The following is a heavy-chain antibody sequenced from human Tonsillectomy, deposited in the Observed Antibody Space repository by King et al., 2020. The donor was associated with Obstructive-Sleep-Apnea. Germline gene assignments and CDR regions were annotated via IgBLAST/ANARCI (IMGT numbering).Heavy chain of an antibody. D-gene: IGHD5-24*01. J-gene: IGHJ4*02. Sequence: VQLVESGGGVVQPGRSLRLSCAASGFTFSSYAMHWVRQAPGKGLEWVAVISYDGSNKYYADSVKGRFTISRDNSKNTLYLQMNSLRAEDTAVYYCARDFQNPGPINAFDYWGQGTLVTVSS. CDR2: ISYDGSNK. CDR1: GFTFSSYA. V-gene: IGHV3-30*04. CDR3: ARDFQNPGPINAFDY.